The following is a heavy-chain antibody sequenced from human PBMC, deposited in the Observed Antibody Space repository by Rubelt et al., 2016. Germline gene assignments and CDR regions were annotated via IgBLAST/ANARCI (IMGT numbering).Heavy chain of an antibody. V-gene: IGHV4-31*09. CDR1: GGSISSGGYY. CDR3: SNGDY. CDR2: IYYSGST. D-gene: IGHD2/OR15-2a*01. J-gene: IGHJ4*02. Sequence: QVQLQESGPGLVKPSQTLSLTCTVSGGSISSGGYYWSWIRQHPGKGLEWIGCIYYSGSTYYNPSLKRRGTMSIDKTKNQCSLTLSSVTAADTAMYFCSNGDYWGRGILVSVSS.